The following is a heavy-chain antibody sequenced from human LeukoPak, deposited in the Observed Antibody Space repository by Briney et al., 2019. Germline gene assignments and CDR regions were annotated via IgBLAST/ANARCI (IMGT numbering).Heavy chain of an antibody. D-gene: IGHD4-17*01. CDR2: IYYSGIA. V-gene: IGHV4-39*01. CDR3: ARGGRATVTS. J-gene: IGHJ1*01. Sequence: PSETLSLTCCVSGGSISSSGYYGGGSRQPRGKRLEWIGSIYYSGIAYDNPASKSRVTISVNQSKNPLFLKLSSVTPADTAVHYCARGGRATVTSWGQGTLVTVSS. CDR1: GGSISSSGYY.